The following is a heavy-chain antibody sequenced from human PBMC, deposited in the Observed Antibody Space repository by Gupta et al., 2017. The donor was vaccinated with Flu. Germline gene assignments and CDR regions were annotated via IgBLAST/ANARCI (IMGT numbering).Heavy chain of an antibody. CDR3: VKDSGSGGNGHHPEYGMDG. CDR2: ISWRSDRI. Sequence: HWVRQAPGKGLEWGSGISWRSDRIGYADSVRCRFTISRDNAKKSLYLEMNSLRPEDTALYYCVKDSGSGGNGHHPEYGMDGWGQGTTVTVFS. D-gene: IGHD3-10*01. V-gene: IGHV3-9*01. J-gene: IGHJ6*02.